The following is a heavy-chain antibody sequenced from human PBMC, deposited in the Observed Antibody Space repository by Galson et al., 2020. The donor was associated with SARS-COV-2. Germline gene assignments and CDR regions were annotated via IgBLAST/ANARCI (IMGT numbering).Heavy chain of an antibody. CDR2: FLYSEDT. CDR1: GASVSSSDYY. Sequence: SETLSLTCTVSGASVSSSDYYWGWIRQPPGKGLEWIGTFLYSEDTYYNPSLKSRVTISVDTSTNQFSLNLSSVTAADTAIYYCARYDDVDAGALRGYYWGQGTLVTVSS. V-gene: IGHV4-39*01. D-gene: IGHD5-18*01. CDR3: ARYDDVDAGALRGYY. J-gene: IGHJ4*02.